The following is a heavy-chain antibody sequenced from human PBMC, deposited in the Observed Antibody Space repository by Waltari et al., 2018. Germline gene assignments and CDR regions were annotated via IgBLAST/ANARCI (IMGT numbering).Heavy chain of an antibody. CDR2: IYTSGST. V-gene: IGHV4-61*09. J-gene: IGHJ4*02. CDR1: GGSISSGSYS. CDR3: ARDRGGSYWGPSTN. D-gene: IGHD1-26*01. Sequence: QVQLQESGPGLVKPSQTLSLTCTVPGGSISSGSYSWSWIRQPAGKGLEWIGYIYTSGSTNYNPSLKSRVTISVDTSKNQFSLKLSSVTAADTAVYYCARDRGGSYWGPSTNWGQGTLVTVSS.